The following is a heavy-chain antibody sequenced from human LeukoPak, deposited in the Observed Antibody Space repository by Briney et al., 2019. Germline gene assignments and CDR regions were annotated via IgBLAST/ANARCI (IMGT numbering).Heavy chain of an antibody. CDR1: GYTFTSYY. J-gene: IGHJ6*02. Sequence: ASVKVSCKASGYTFTSYYMHWVRQTPGQGLEWMGIINPSGGSTSYAQKFQGRVTMTRDTSTSTVYMELSSLRSEDTAVYYCARDKRAHDYNYYYYGMDVWGQGTTVTVSS. CDR2: INPSGGST. V-gene: IGHV1-46*01. D-gene: IGHD5-12*01. CDR3: ARDKRAHDYNYYYYGMDV.